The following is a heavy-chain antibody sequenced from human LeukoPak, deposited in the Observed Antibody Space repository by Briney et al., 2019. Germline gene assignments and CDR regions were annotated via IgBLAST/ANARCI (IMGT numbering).Heavy chain of an antibody. Sequence: GESLKISCKGSGSSFTSYWIGWVRQMPGKGLEWMGIIYPGDSDTRYSPSFQGQVTISADKSISTAYLQWSSLKASDTAMYYCARLSYYYDSSGYPAFDYWGQGTLVTVSS. V-gene: IGHV5-51*01. CDR2: IYPGDSDT. CDR1: GSSFTSYW. CDR3: ARLSYYYDSSGYPAFDY. D-gene: IGHD3-22*01. J-gene: IGHJ4*02.